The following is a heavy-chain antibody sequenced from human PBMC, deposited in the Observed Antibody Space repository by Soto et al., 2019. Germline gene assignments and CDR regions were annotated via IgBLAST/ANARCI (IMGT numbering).Heavy chain of an antibody. D-gene: IGHD6-19*01. CDR2: IWYDGSNK. J-gene: IGHJ6*02. CDR3: ARGGQGLAPYALDV. CDR1: GFTFSGHA. V-gene: IGHV3-33*01. Sequence: QVQLVESGGGVAQPGRSLRLSCTVSGFTFSGHAMHWVRQAPGKGLEWVTQIWYDGSNKYYAESVKGRFTISRDNSKNTLYLQMNSLRGEDTAVYYCARGGQGLAPYALDVWGQGTSVTVSS.